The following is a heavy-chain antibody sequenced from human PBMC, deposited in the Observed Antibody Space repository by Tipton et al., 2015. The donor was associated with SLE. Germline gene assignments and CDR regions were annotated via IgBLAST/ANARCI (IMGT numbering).Heavy chain of an antibody. Sequence: SLRLSCAASGFTFRSYWMSWVRQAPGKGLEWVANIKQDESEKYYVDSVRGRFTISRDHAENSLYLQMSSLRVEDTAVYYCARVGGYKWNRGYNWFDPWGQGTLVTVSS. CDR3: ARVGGYKWNRGYNWFDP. D-gene: IGHD1-20*01. CDR1: GFTFRSYW. J-gene: IGHJ5*02. CDR2: IKQDESEK. V-gene: IGHV3-7*01.